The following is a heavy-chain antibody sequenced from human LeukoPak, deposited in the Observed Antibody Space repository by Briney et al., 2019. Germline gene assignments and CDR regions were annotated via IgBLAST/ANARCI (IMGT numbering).Heavy chain of an antibody. Sequence: GGSLRLSCAASGFTFDDYAMHWVRQAPGKGLEWVSGISWNSGSIGYADSVKGRFTISRDNAKNSLYLQMNSLRAEDTAVYYCARGPGSIAARRGFDYWGQGTLVTVSS. J-gene: IGHJ4*02. V-gene: IGHV3-9*01. CDR1: GFTFDDYA. CDR3: ARGPGSIAARRGFDY. D-gene: IGHD6-6*01. CDR2: ISWNSGSI.